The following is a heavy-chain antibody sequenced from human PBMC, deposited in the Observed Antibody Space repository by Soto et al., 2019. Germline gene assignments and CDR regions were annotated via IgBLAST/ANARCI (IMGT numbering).Heavy chain of an antibody. CDR2: INGDRSST. Sequence: GGSLRLSCAASGFTFSNYWMHWVRQAPGKGLVWVSRINGDRSSTNYADSVKGRFIISRDNAKNTLYLQMNSLRAEDTAVYYCARAGPSTFYYYGMDVWGQGTTVTVSS. J-gene: IGHJ6*02. CDR1: GFTFSNYW. CDR3: ARAGPSTFYYYGMDV. V-gene: IGHV3-74*01.